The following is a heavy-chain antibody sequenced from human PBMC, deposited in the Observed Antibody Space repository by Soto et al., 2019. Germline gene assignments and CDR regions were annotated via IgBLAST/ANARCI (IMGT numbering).Heavy chain of an antibody. J-gene: IGHJ4*02. V-gene: IGHV3-11*05. D-gene: IGHD2-15*01. CDR2: ISSSTSHT. CDR1: GFTFSDYY. Sequence: QVPLVESGGGLVKPGGSLRLSCAVSGFTFSDYYMTWIRQAPGQGLEWVSYISSSTSHTNYADSVKGRFTISRDNAKNSLFPQMTSLRAEDTAVYYCARGRGGAADYFDCWGQGTLVTVSS. CDR3: ARGRGGAADYFDC.